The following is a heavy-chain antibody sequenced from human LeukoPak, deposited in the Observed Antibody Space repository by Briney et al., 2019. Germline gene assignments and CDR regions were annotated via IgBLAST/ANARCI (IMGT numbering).Heavy chain of an antibody. D-gene: IGHD5-12*01. Sequence: ASVKVSCKASGYTFATYGITWVRQAPGQGLEWMGWISPYNGNTNYAQKVQGRVTMTTDTSTRTAYMELRSLRSDDTAVYYCAGGGGSDSRGVDVWGQGTTVTVSS. J-gene: IGHJ6*02. CDR2: ISPYNGNT. CDR1: GYTFATYG. V-gene: IGHV1-18*01. CDR3: AGGGGSDSRGVDV.